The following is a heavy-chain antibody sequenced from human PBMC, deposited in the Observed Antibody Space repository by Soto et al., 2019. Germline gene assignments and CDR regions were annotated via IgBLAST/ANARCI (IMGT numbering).Heavy chain of an antibody. J-gene: IGHJ6*02. V-gene: IGHV3-33*01. CDR2: FWFDGSNK. CDR1: GFSFSDYG. CDR3: ARRRSTVTTAWFYHAMDV. Sequence: QVQLVESGGGVVQPGTSLRLSCVASGFSFSDYGMHWVRQAPGKGLEWVAVFWFDGSNKYYGESVKGRFTISRDNSKNTVTLQMDRLRADDTAVYYCARRRSTVTTAWFYHAMDVWGQGTTVTVS. D-gene: IGHD4-17*01.